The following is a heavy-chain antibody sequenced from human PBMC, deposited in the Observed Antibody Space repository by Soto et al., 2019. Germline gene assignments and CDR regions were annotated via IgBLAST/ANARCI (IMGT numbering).Heavy chain of an antibody. CDR1: GGSISSYY. J-gene: IGHJ3*02. V-gene: IGHV4-59*01. CDR2: IYYSGST. Sequence: QVQLQESGPGLVKPSETLSLTCTVSGGSISSYYWSWIRQPPGKGLEWIGYIYYSGSTNYNPSLKSRVTISVDTSKNQFSLKLSSVTAADTAVYYCARDSSTRRAGGAFDIWGQGTMVTVSS. D-gene: IGHD2-2*01. CDR3: ARDSSTRRAGGAFDI.